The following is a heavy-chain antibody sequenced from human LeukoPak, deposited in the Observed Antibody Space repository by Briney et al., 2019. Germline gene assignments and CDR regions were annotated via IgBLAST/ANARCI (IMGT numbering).Heavy chain of an antibody. J-gene: IGHJ4*02. CDR2: ISYDGSNK. Sequence: QTGGSLRLSCAASGFTFSSYGMHWVRQAPGKGLEWVAVISYDGSNKYYADSVKGRFTISRDNSKNTLYLQMNSLRAEDTAVYYCAKDHRDSGPDYWGQGTLVTVSS. D-gene: IGHD1-26*01. CDR1: GFTFSSYG. V-gene: IGHV3-30*18. CDR3: AKDHRDSGPDY.